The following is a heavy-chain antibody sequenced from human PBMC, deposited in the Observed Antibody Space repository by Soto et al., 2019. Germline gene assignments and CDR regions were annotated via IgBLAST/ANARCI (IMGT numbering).Heavy chain of an antibody. CDR2: ISGSGGST. V-gene: IGHV3-23*01. CDR1: GFTFSSYA. D-gene: IGHD3-22*01. Sequence: PGGSLRLSCAASGFTFSSYAMSWVRQAPGKGLEWVSAISGSGGSTYYADSVKGRFTISRDNSKNTLYLQMNSLRAEDTAVYYCAKGSSRYYYDSSGTWYFAYWGQGTLVTVSS. J-gene: IGHJ4*02. CDR3: AKGSSRYYYDSSGTWYFAY.